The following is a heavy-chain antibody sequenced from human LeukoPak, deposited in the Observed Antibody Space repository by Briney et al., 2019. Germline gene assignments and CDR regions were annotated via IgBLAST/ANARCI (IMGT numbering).Heavy chain of an antibody. CDR3: ARDGWYYDFWSGKVCDY. CDR2: ISSSGSTI. D-gene: IGHD3-3*01. Sequence: PGGSLRLSCAASGFTFSDYYMSWIRQAPGKGLEWVSYISSSGSTIYYVDSVKGRFTISRDNAKNSLYLQMNSLRAEDTAVYYCARDGWYYDFWSGKVCDYWGQGTLVTVSS. CDR1: GFTFSDYY. J-gene: IGHJ4*02. V-gene: IGHV3-11*01.